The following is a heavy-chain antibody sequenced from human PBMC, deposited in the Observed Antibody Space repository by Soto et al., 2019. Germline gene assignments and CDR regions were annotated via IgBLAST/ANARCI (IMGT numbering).Heavy chain of an antibody. CDR1: GYTFTSYG. D-gene: IGHD3-3*01. CDR2: ISAYNGNT. CDR3: ARHGITIFGMVIPTFDY. Sequence: GASVKASCKASGYTFTSYGISWVRQAPGQGLEWMGWISAYNGNTNYAQKLQGRVTMTTDTSTSTAYMELRSLRSDGTAVYYCARHGITIFGMVIPTFDYWGQGTLVTVPS. V-gene: IGHV1-18*01. J-gene: IGHJ4*02.